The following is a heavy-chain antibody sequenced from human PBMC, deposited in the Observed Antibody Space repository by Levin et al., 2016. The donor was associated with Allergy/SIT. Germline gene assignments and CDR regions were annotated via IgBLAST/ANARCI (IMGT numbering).Heavy chain of an antibody. CDR3: ARLLYDILTDYKPTYNWLDP. J-gene: IGHJ5*02. Sequence: KVSCKAFRYRFTSYWIGWVRQMPGKGLEWMGIIYPGNSDTRYSPSFQGQVTISADKSINTVYLQWGSLKASDTAIYYCARLLYDILTDYKPTYNWLDPWGQGTLVTVSS. D-gene: IGHD3-9*01. V-gene: IGHV5-51*01. CDR2: IYPGNSDT. CDR1: RYRFTSYW.